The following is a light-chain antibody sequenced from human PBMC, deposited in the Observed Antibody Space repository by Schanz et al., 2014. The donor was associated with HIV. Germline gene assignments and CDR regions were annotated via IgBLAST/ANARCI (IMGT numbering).Light chain of an antibody. CDR3: LSYDIGLSSYV. CDR1: SSNIGAGYD. Sequence: QSVLTQPPSLSGAPGQRISLSCNGSSSNIGAGYDVHWYQHFPGTAPRLLIFDNDNRPSGVPDRISGSKSGTSASLAITGLQGDDEADYYCLSYDIGLSSYVFGAGTKLTVL. V-gene: IGLV1-40*01. J-gene: IGLJ1*01. CDR2: DND.